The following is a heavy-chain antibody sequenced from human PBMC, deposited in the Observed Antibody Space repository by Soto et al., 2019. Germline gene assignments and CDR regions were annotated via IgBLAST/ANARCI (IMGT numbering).Heavy chain of an antibody. CDR3: ARDLVGYDYGDYGGRYYGIDV. CDR2: IYYSGST. V-gene: IGHV4-59*01. CDR1: GGSISSYY. J-gene: IGHJ6*02. Sequence: SETLSLTCTVSGGSISSYYWSWIRQPPGKGLEWIGYIYYSGSTNYNPSLKSRVTISVDTSKNQFSLKLSSVTAADTAVYYCARDLVGYDYGDYGGRYYGIDVWGQGTTVTLSS. D-gene: IGHD4-17*01.